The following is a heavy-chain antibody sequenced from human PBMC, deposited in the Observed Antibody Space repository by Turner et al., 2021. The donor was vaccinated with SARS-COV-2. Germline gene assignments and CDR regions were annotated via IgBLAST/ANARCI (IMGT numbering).Heavy chain of an antibody. V-gene: IGHV4-39*01. CDR3: ARQGSGSYYAVPHY. CDR1: GGPISSSSYY. J-gene: IGHJ4*02. D-gene: IGHD3-10*01. CDR2: IYYSGST. Sequence: QLQLQESGPGLVKPSETLSLTCTVSGGPISSSSYYWGWIRQPPGKGLEWIGSIYYSGSTYYNPSLKSRVTISVDTSKNQFSLKLSSVTAADTAVYYCARQGSGSYYAVPHYWGQGTLVTVSS.